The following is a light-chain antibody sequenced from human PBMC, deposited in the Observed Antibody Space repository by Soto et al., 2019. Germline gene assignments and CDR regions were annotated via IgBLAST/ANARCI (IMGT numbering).Light chain of an antibody. V-gene: IGKV3D-7*01. Sequence: EIVITHSPATLSFSPVERATLSCRASQSVSSSYLAWYQQKPGQAPRLLIYGASSRTTGIPDRFSGRGSGTEFTLTISSLQTDDSATYYCQQYFIYRTFGQGTKVDIK. CDR1: QSVSSSY. CDR2: GAS. CDR3: QQYFIYRT. J-gene: IGKJ1*01.